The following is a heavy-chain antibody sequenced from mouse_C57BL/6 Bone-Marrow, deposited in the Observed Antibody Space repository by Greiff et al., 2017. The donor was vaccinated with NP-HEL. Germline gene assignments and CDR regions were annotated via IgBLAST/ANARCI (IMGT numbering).Heavy chain of an antibody. J-gene: IGHJ3*01. D-gene: IGHD2-4*01. Sequence: QVQLQQSGAELARPGASVKMSCKASGYTFTSYTMHWVKQRPGQGLEWIGYINPSSGDTKYNQKFKDKATLTADKSSSTAYMQLSILTSEDSAVYYCASIYYYYGVSYWGQGTLVTVSA. V-gene: IGHV1-4*01. CDR3: ASIYYYYGVSY. CDR2: INPSSGDT. CDR1: GYTFTSYT.